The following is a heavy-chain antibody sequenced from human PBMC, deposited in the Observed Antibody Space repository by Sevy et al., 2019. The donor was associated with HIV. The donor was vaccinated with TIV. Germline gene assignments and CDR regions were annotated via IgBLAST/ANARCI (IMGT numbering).Heavy chain of an antibody. CDR1: GFTFSSYW. CDR2: IKKDGSEK. V-gene: IGHV3-7*03. CDR3: ARDCSSTNCLWGLDV. J-gene: IGHJ6*02. Sequence: GGSLRLSCAASGFTFSSYWMSWVRQAPGKGLEWVANIKKDGSEKYYVDAVKGRFTISRVNAKNSLYLQMNSLRVEDTAMYYCARDCSSTNCLWGLDVWGQGTTVTVSS. D-gene: IGHD2-2*01.